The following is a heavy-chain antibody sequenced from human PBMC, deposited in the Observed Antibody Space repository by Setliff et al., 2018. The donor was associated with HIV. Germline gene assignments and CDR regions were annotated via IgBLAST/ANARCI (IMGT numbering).Heavy chain of an antibody. CDR1: GGSISSGSHY. CDR2: IYYSGTT. D-gene: IGHD6-6*01. CDR3: AREFSSSSFDQ. J-gene: IGHJ4*02. Sequence: SLTCSVSGGSISSGSHYWGWIRQAPGKGLEWIGNIYYSGTTFYNPSLKSRVSISVDTSRNEFSLKLTSVTAADTAVYYCAREFSSSSFDQWGQGTRVTVS. V-gene: IGHV4-39*02.